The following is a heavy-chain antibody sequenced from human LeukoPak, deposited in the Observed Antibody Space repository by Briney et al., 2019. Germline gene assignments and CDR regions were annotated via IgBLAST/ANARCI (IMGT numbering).Heavy chain of an antibody. Sequence: SETLSLTCAVYGGSSSGYYWSWIRQPPGKGLEWIGEINHSGSTNYNPSLKSRVTILVDTSKNQFSLKLSSVTAADTAVYYCAGAYYDFWSGYYGPADYWGQGTLVTVSS. J-gene: IGHJ4*02. V-gene: IGHV4-34*01. CDR3: AGAYYDFWSGYYGPADY. CDR1: GGSSSGYY. D-gene: IGHD3-3*01. CDR2: INHSGST.